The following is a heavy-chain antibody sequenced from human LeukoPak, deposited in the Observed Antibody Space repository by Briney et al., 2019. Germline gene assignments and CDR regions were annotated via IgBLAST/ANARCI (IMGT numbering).Heavy chain of an antibody. D-gene: IGHD6-13*01. J-gene: IGHJ5*02. CDR3: ARDFWQREVAAGNRGNLFDL. V-gene: IGHV4-39*07. CDR2: IYYSGSN. CDR1: GGSISSSSYY. Sequence: PSETLSLTCTVSGGSISSSSYYWGWIRQPPGKGLEWIGSIYYSGSNNYNPSLKSRITISVDTSKNPFYLNLSSVTAAAPAFYYCARDFWQREVAAGNRGNLFDLWGQGTLVSVSS.